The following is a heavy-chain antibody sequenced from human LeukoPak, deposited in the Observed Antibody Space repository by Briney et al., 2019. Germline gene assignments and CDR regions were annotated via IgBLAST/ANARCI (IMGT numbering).Heavy chain of an antibody. CDR3: ARAGAPYGSGNYYNSDV. V-gene: IGHV4-59*01. Sequence: SETLSLTCTVSGASISSYYWSWIRQPPGKGLEWIGYIHHSGGANYNPSLKSRVTISVDTSKNQFSLKLSSVPAADTAVYYCARAGAPYGSGNYYNSDVWGQGTTVTVSS. J-gene: IGHJ6*02. CDR2: IHHSGGA. D-gene: IGHD3-10*01. CDR1: GASISSYY.